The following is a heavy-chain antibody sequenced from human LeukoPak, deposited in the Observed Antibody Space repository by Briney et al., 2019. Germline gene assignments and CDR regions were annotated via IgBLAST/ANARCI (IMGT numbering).Heavy chain of an antibody. V-gene: IGHV3-23*01. Sequence: SXVRQAXXXGLEWVSAISGSGGSTYYADSVKGRFTISRDNSKNTLYLQMNSLRAEDTAVYYCAKFWTSIDYWGQGTLVTVSS. J-gene: IGHJ4*02. CDR2: ISGSGGST. CDR3: AKFWTSIDY. D-gene: IGHD1-1*01.